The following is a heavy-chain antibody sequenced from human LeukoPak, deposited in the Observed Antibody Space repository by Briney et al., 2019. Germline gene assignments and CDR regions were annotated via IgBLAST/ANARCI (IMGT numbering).Heavy chain of an antibody. V-gene: IGHV4-34*01. CDR3: ARAPRTPRIRYFLDY. CDR1: GGSFSGYY. CDR2: INHSGST. J-gene: IGHJ4*02. D-gene: IGHD3-9*01. Sequence: PSETLSLTCAVYGGSFSGYYWSWIRQPPGKGLEWIGEINHSGSTNYNPSLKSRVTISVDTSKNQFSLKLSSVTAADTAVYYCARAPRTPRIRYFLDYWGQGTLVTVSS.